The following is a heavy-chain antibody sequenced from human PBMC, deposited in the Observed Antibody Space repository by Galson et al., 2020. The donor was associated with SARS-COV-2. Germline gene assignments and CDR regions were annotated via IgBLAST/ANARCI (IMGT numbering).Heavy chain of an antibody. J-gene: IGHJ4*02. CDR3: ARDSDDVLTGYYVFDY. CDR1: GFTFSNYG. Sequence: GGSLSLSCTASGFTFSNYGMHWVRQAPGKGLEWVAVVWSDGTNKYYADSVKGRFTISRDTSKNTLYLQMNNLRAEDTAVYYCARDSDDVLTGYYVFDYWGQGTLVTVSS. CDR2: VWSDGTNK. V-gene: IGHV3-33*01. D-gene: IGHD3-9*01.